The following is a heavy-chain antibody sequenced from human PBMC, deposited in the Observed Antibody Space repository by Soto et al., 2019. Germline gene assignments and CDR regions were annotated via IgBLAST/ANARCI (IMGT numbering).Heavy chain of an antibody. CDR1: AFTFSSYN. CDR3: ARSQQWLVSAFDI. J-gene: IGHJ3*02. CDR2: ISSSSSTI. V-gene: IGHV3-48*01. D-gene: IGHD6-19*01. Sequence: EVQLVESGGGLVQPGGSLRLSCAASAFTFSSYNMNWVRQAPGKGLEWVSYISSSSSTIYYADCVKGRFTISRDNAKNSLYLQMNILRAEDTAVYYCARSQQWLVSAFDIWGQGTMVTVSS.